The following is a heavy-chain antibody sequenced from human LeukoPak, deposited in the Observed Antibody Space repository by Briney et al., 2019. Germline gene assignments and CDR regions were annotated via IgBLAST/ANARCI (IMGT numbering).Heavy chain of an antibody. J-gene: IGHJ4*02. D-gene: IGHD3-9*01. CDR3: ARDNLDYDILTGYSQYYFDY. CDR2: IYTSGST. Sequence: SETLSLTCTVSGGSISSGSHYWSWIRQPAGKGLEWIGRIYTSGSTNYNPSLKSRVTISVDTSKNQFSLKLSSVTAADTAVYYCARDNLDYDILTGYSQYYFDYWGQGTLVTVSS. CDR1: GGSISSGSHY. V-gene: IGHV4-61*02.